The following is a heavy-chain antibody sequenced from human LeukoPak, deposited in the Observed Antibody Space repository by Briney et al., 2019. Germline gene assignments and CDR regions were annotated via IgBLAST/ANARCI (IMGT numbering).Heavy chain of an antibody. Sequence: KPSETLSLTCTVSGGSISSYYWSWIRQPPGKGLEWIGYIYYSGSTNYNPSLKSRVTISVDTSKNQFSLKLSSVTAADTAVYYCARHAYSSSWYLDYWGQGTLVTVSS. J-gene: IGHJ4*02. D-gene: IGHD6-13*01. CDR3: ARHAYSSSWYLDY. V-gene: IGHV4-59*01. CDR1: GGSISSYY. CDR2: IYYSGST.